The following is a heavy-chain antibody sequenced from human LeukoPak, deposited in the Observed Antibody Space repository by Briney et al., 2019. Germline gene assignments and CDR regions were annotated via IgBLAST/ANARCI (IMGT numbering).Heavy chain of an antibody. CDR2: TYYSGST. CDR1: GGSINNHY. Sequence: SETLSLTCTVSGGSINNHYWSWIRQPPGKGLEWIGYTYYSGSTNYNPSLKSRLTISVDTSKNQFSLRLNSVTAADTAVYYCAREKGSHAFDIWGQGTMVTVSS. CDR3: AREKGSHAFDI. J-gene: IGHJ3*02. V-gene: IGHV4-59*11.